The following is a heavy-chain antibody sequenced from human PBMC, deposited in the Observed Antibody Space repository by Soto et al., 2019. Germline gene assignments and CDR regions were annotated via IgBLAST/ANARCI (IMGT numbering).Heavy chain of an antibody. V-gene: IGHV3-48*02. CDR3: ARPAGRVDYFDY. CDR1: GFVLSTYS. Sequence: EVQLVESGGGLVQPGGSLRLSCAASGFVLSTYSMNWVRQAPGKGLEWVSYISSSSSTIYYADSVQGRFTISRDNAKNSLYLQVNCLRDEDTAVYYCARPAGRVDYFDYWGQGTLVTVSS. CDR2: ISSSSSTI. J-gene: IGHJ4*02. D-gene: IGHD2-15*01.